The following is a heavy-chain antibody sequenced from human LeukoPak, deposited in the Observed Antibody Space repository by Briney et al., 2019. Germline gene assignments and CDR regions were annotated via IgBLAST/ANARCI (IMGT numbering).Heavy chain of an antibody. CDR1: GFTFSSYS. CDR2: ISSSSSYI. D-gene: IGHD3-10*01. J-gene: IGHJ4*02. CDR3: ARDLIDVLLWFGELPDY. V-gene: IGHV3-21*01. Sequence: GGSLRLSCAASGFTFSSYSMNWVRQAPGKGLEWVSSISSSSSYIYYADSVKGRFTISRDNAKNSLYLQMNSLRAEDTAVYYCARDLIDVLLWFGELPDYWGQGILVTVPS.